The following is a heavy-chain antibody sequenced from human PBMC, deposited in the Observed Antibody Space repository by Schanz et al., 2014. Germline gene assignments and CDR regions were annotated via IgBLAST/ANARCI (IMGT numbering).Heavy chain of an antibody. CDR1: GFTFSDHF. J-gene: IGHJ4*02. V-gene: IGHV3-72*01. CDR3: ARRNFYDKSAAFDY. Sequence: EAKLVESGGGLVQPGGSLRLSCAASGFTFSDHFMDWVRQAPGKWLEWVGHSRNKGHSYTSEYAASVKGRFTISRDESESSLYLQMDSLKTEDTAVYYCARRNFYDKSAAFDYWGQGSLVTVSS. D-gene: IGHD3-9*01. CDR2: SRNKGHSYTS.